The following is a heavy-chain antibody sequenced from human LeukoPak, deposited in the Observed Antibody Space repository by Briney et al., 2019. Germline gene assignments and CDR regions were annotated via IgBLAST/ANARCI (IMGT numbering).Heavy chain of an antibody. CDR2: INHSGST. Sequence: SETLSLTCAAYGGSFSGYYWSWIRQPPGKGLEWIGEINHSGSTNYNPSLKSRVTISVDTSKNQFSLKLSSVTAADTAVYYCARGWGIAVYYYYGMDVWGQGTTVTVSS. D-gene: IGHD6-19*01. CDR3: ARGWGIAVYYYYGMDV. J-gene: IGHJ6*02. CDR1: GGSFSGYY. V-gene: IGHV4-34*01.